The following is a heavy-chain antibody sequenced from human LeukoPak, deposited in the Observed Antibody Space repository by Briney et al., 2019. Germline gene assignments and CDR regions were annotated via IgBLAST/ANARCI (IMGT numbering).Heavy chain of an antibody. Sequence: PSETLSLTCTVSGGSINDASWNWIRQPPGQGLEWIGYIYHSGGTNYNPSLKSRVSISLDTSKNQFSLKLSSVTAADTAVYYCARVGTYYRSLDSWGQGIVVTVSS. D-gene: IGHD3-10*01. CDR1: GGSINDAS. V-gene: IGHV4-59*01. CDR2: IYHSGGT. J-gene: IGHJ4*02. CDR3: ARVGTYYRSLDS.